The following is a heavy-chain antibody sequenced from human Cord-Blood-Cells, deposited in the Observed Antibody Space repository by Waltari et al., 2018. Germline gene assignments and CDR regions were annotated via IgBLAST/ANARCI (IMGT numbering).Heavy chain of an antibody. CDR1: GYTFTSYG. CDR3: ARDFELGTDEGYYYMDV. D-gene: IGHD7-27*01. V-gene: IGHV1-18*04. CDR2: ISAYNGNT. J-gene: IGHJ6*03. Sequence: QVQLVQSGAEVKKPGASVKVSCKASGYTFTSYGISWVRQAPGQGLEWMGWISAYNGNTNYAQKLQGRVTMTTETSMSTAYMELRSLRSDDTAVYYCARDFELGTDEGYYYMDVWGKGTTVTVSS.